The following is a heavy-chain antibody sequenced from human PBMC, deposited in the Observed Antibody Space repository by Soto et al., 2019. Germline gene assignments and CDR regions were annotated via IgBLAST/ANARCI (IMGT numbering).Heavy chain of an antibody. D-gene: IGHD3-10*01. CDR3: ARDQALGAPAVRDVSAYYYYCMDV. J-gene: IGHJ6*02. Sequence: QVQLVQSGAEVKKPGSSVKVSCKASGGTFSSYAISWVRQAPGQGLEWMGGIIPIFGTANYAQKFQGRVTMAAGESTSTAYMELSSLRSEDTAVYYCARDQALGAPAVRDVSAYYYYCMDVWGQGTTVTVSS. CDR2: IIPIFGTA. V-gene: IGHV1-69*01. CDR1: GGTFSSYA.